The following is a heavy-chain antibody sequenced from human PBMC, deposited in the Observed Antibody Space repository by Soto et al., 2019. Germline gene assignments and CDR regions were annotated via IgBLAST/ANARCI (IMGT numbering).Heavy chain of an antibody. D-gene: IGHD2-8*01. CDR3: ARLIGNSWLDS. CDR2: TSYRSKWYN. V-gene: IGHV6-1*01. J-gene: IGHJ5*01. Sequence: QVQLQQSGPGLVKPSQTRSLTCAISGDSVSTNSATWDCIRQSPSRGLEWLGRTSYRSKWYNDYAVSVKGRITINPDPSINQHSLQLTSVTHEDTALDDCARLIGNSWLDSWGTGTLFTVSS. CDR1: GDSVSTNSAT.